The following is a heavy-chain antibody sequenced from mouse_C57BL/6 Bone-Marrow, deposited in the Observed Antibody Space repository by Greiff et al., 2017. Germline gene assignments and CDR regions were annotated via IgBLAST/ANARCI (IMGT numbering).Heavy chain of an antibody. CDR1: GYTFTGYW. CDR2: ILPGSGST. Sequence: QVQLQQSGAELMKPGASVKLSCKATGYTFTGYWIEWVKQRPGHGLEWIGEILPGSGSTNYNEKFKGKATLTADKSSSTAYMELRSLTSEDSAVYFCAREGAFITTVVSPFDYWGQGTTLTVSS. D-gene: IGHD1-1*01. V-gene: IGHV1-9*01. CDR3: AREGAFITTVVSPFDY. J-gene: IGHJ2*01.